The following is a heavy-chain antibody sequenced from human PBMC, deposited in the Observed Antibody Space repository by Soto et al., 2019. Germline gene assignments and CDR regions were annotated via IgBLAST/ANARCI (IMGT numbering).Heavy chain of an antibody. D-gene: IGHD3-22*01. CDR2: ISAYNGNT. V-gene: IGHV1-18*01. Sequence: GASVKVSCKASGYTFTSYGISWARQAPGQGLEWMGWISAYNGNTNYAQKLQGRVTMTTDTSTSTAYMELRSLRSDDTAVYYCARKYYYDSSGYSAFDIWGQGTMVTVSS. J-gene: IGHJ3*02. CDR3: ARKYYYDSSGYSAFDI. CDR1: GYTFTSYG.